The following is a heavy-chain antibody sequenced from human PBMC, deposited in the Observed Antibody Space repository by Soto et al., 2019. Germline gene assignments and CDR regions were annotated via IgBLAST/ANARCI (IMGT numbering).Heavy chain of an antibody. V-gene: IGHV3-23*01. J-gene: IGHJ4*02. CDR2: ISGTASRT. D-gene: IGHD3-9*01. Sequence: GGSLRLSCACSGFNRTTPPLSLVRQPPGKGLEWVTTISGTASRTYYVDSVKGRFFISRDNSKNTVTLQMNNLTVDDTAVYYCAASFRYFDNWGQGTRVTVSS. CDR3: AASFRYFDN. CDR1: GFNRTTPP.